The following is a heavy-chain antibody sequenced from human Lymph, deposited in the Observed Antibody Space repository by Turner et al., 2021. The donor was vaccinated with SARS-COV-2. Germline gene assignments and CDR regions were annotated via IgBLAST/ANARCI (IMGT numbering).Heavy chain of an antibody. CDR3: AAAYCSGGSCSDGFDI. D-gene: IGHD2-15*01. CDR1: GFTCSSSA. V-gene: IGHV1-58*01. Sequence: QMQLVQSGPEVKKPGTSVKVSCQASGFTCSSSAVQWVRQARGQRLEWIGWIVVGSGNTNYAQKFQERVTITRDMSTNTAYMELSSLRSEDTAVYYCAAAYCSGGSCSDGFDIWGQGTMVTVSS. CDR2: IVVGSGNT. J-gene: IGHJ3*02.